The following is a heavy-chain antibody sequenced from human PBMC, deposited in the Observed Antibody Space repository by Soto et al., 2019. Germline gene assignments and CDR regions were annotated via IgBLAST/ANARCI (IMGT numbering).Heavy chain of an antibody. CDR2: IDWDDEK. CDR1: GFSLSTSGMC. V-gene: IGHV2-70*11. J-gene: IGHJ3*02. D-gene: IGHD5-18*01. Sequence: SGPTLLNPTQTLTLTCSFSGFSLSTSGMCVSWIRQPPGKALEWLARIDWDDEKYYSTSLKTRLTISKDTSKNQVVLTMTNMDPVDTATYYCARTGYTYGYDVFEMWGQGTMVSVSS. CDR3: ARTGYTYGYDVFEM.